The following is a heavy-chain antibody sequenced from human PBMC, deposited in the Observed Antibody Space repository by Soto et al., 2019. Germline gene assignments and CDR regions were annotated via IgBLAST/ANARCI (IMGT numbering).Heavy chain of an antibody. Sequence: QVQLVESGGGVVQPGRSLRLSCAASGFTFSSYGMHWVRQAPGKGLEWVAVIWYDGSNKYYADSVKGRFTISRDNSKNTLYLQMNSLRAKDTAVYYCARNYYDSSGTGLVDYWGQGTLVTVSS. CDR1: GFTFSSYG. J-gene: IGHJ4*02. D-gene: IGHD3-22*01. CDR2: IWYDGSNK. V-gene: IGHV3-33*01. CDR3: ARNYYDSSGTGLVDY.